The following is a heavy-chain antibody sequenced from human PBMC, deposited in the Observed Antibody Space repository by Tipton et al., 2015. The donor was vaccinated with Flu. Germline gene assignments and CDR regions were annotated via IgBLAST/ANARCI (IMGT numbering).Heavy chain of an antibody. D-gene: IGHD6-13*01. Sequence: TLSLTCTVSGGSISSGGYYWSWIRQHPGKGLEWIGYIYYSGSTYYNPSLKSRVTISVDTSKNQFSLKLCPVTAADTAVYYCAKARRMGLAAAGHYFDYWGQGIMVTVSS. CDR2: IYYSGST. J-gene: IGHJ4*02. CDR3: AKARRMGLAAAGHYFDY. V-gene: IGHV4-31*03. CDR1: GGSISSGGYY.